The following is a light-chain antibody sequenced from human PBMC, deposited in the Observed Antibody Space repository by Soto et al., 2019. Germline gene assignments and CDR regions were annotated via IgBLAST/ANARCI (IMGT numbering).Light chain of an antibody. CDR3: CSSAGTSIYWV. J-gene: IGLJ3*02. Sequence: QSALTQPASVSGSPGQSITISCTGTSSDVGSYNLVSWYQQHPGKAPKLIIYEVNKRPSGVSNRFSGSKSGTTASLTLSGLQADDEADYYCCSSAGTSIYWVFGGGTKLTVL. CDR1: SSDVGSYNL. CDR2: EVN. V-gene: IGLV2-23*02.